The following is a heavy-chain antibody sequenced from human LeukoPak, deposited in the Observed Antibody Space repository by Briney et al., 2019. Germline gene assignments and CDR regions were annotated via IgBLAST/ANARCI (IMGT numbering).Heavy chain of an antibody. CDR3: ARHYNGYSSGRSIFDY. CDR2: IYYSGST. J-gene: IGHJ4*02. Sequence: SETLSLTCAVYGGSFSGYYWSWIRQPPGKGLEWIGSIYYSGSTYYNPSLKSRVTISVDTSKNQFSLKLSSVTAADTAVYYCARHYNGYSSGRSIFDYWGQGTLVTVSS. CDR1: GGSFSGYY. D-gene: IGHD6-19*01. V-gene: IGHV4-34*01.